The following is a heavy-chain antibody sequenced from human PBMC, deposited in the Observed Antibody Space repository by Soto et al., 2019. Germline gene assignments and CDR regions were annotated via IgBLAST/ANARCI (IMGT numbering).Heavy chain of an antibody. Sequence: QVQLVQSGAEVKKPGSSVKVSCKASGGTFSSYAISWVRQAPGQGLEWMGGIIPIFGTANYAQKFQGRVTINADESTSTAYMELSSLRSEDTAVYYCARHPLYCSGGSCCPVPDDYWGQGTLVTVSS. CDR3: ARHPLYCSGGSCCPVPDDY. CDR2: IIPIFGTA. CDR1: GGTFSSYA. D-gene: IGHD2-15*01. J-gene: IGHJ4*02. V-gene: IGHV1-69*01.